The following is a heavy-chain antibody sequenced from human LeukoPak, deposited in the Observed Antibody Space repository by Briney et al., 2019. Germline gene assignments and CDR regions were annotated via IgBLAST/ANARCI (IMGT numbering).Heavy chain of an antibody. Sequence: SETLSLTCTVSGGPISSSSYYWGWIRQPPGKGLEWIGYIYYSGSTNYNPSLKSRVTISVDTSKNQFSLKLSSVTAADTAVYYCARFKQQLTQQRPYYFDYWGQGTLVTVSS. CDR3: ARFKQQLTQQRPYYFDY. D-gene: IGHD6-13*01. J-gene: IGHJ4*02. V-gene: IGHV4-61*05. CDR1: GGPISSSSYY. CDR2: IYYSGST.